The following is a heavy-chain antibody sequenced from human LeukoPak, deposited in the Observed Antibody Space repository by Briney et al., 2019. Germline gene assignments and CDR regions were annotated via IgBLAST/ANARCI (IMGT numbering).Heavy chain of an antibody. CDR3: ASTHYYDSSGYYYFDY. J-gene: IGHJ4*02. CDR1: GGSISSYY. V-gene: IGHV4-59*08. D-gene: IGHD3-22*01. CDR2: IYYSGST. Sequence: SETLSLTCTVSGGSISSYYWSWIRQPPGKGLEWIGYIYYSGSTNYNPSLKSRVTISVDTSENQFSLKLSSVTAADTAVYYCASTHYYDSSGYYYFDYWGQGTLVTVSS.